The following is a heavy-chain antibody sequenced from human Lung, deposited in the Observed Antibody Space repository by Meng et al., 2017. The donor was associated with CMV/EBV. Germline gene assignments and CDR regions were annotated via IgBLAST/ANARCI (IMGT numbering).Heavy chain of an antibody. CDR3: AKDDSAYFDFRSGYSTPPDY. CDR1: GFSFSSYG. Sequence: GESXKISXAASGFSFSSYGMQWVRQAPGKGLEWVAFIRYDGSNKYYVDSVKGRFTISRDNSKNMLYLQMNSLRVADTAVYYCAKDDSAYFDFRSGYSTPPDYWGQGTLVTVSS. D-gene: IGHD3-3*01. CDR2: IRYDGSNK. J-gene: IGHJ4*02. V-gene: IGHV3-30*02.